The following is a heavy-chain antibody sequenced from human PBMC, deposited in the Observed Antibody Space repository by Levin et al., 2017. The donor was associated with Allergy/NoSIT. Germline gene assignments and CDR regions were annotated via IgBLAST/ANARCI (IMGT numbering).Heavy chain of an antibody. CDR3: ARDQKYQQLVGLDY. D-gene: IGHD6-13*01. J-gene: IGHJ4*02. Sequence: GGSLRLSCAASGFTFISYSMNWVRQAPGKGLEWVSSISSSSSYIYYADSVKGRFTISRDNAKNSLYLQMNSLRAEDTAVYYCARDQKYQQLVGLDYWGQGTPGTVSS. CDR2: ISSSSSYI. CDR1: GFTFISYS. V-gene: IGHV3-21*01.